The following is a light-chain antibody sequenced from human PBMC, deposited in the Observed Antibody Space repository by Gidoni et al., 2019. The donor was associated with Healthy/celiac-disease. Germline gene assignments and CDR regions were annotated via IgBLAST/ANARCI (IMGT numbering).Light chain of an antibody. CDR3: QHYDNLPLT. CDR2: DAS. V-gene: IGKV1-33*01. CDR1: QDINNY. Sequence: DIQMTQSPSSLSASVGDRVTITCQASQDINNYLNWYQQKPGKAPKLLIYDASNLETGVPSRFSGSGPGTDFTFTISSLQPEDIATYYCQHYDNLPLTFGGXTKVEIK. J-gene: IGKJ4*01.